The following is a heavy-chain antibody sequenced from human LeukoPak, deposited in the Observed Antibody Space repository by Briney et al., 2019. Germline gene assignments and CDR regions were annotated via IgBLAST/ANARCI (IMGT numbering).Heavy chain of an antibody. D-gene: IGHD2/OR15-2a*01. J-gene: IGHJ6*02. CDR1: GFTFSPYW. V-gene: IGHV3-74*01. Sequence: GGSLRLSCAASGFTFSPYWMHWVRQAPGKGLVWVSHISTDGSSTTYADSVKGRFTISRDNAKSTLYLLMNSLRAEDTAVYYCARDSNYGMDVWGQGTTVTVSS. CDR2: ISTDGSST. CDR3: ARDSNYGMDV.